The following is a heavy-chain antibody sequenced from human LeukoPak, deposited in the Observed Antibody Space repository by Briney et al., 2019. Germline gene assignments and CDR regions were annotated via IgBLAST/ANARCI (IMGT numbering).Heavy chain of an antibody. CDR3: ARVTSVILGATFHFDY. Sequence: SETLSLTCTVSGGSISSSGYYWGWIRQPPGKGLEWIGTIYYSGSTYYNPSLKNRVTISIHTSKNQFSLRLTSLTAADTAVYYCARVTSVILGATFHFDYWGQGTLVTVSS. D-gene: IGHD1-26*01. J-gene: IGHJ4*02. CDR2: IYYSGST. CDR1: GGSISSSGYY. V-gene: IGHV4-39*07.